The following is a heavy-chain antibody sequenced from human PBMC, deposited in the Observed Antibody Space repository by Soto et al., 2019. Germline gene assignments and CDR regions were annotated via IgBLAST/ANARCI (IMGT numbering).Heavy chain of an antibody. Sequence: QVQLVESGGGVVQPGRSLRLSCAASGFTFSNYGMHWVRQAPDKGLEWVALIWYDGSNKYYADSVKGRFTISRDNSKNAPYLQMNSLRAEDTAVYYCASEYCSGGTCYYYGMDVWGQGTTVTVSS. V-gene: IGHV3-33*01. D-gene: IGHD2-15*01. CDR3: ASEYCSGGTCYYYGMDV. J-gene: IGHJ6*02. CDR2: IWYDGSNK. CDR1: GFTFSNYG.